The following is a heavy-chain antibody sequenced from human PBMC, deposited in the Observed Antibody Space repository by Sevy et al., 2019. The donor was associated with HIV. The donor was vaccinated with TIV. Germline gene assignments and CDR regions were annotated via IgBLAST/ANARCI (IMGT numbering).Heavy chain of an antibody. D-gene: IGHD3-10*01. CDR3: AGSDSGTYYTLDY. CDR2: VIPIFGTR. Sequence: SVKVSCKASGDTIRNYGINWVRQAPGQGLEWMGRVIPIFGTREYAQRFQGRVTITADEFTSAAYMELSSLRSEDTAVYYCAGSDSGTYYTLDYWGQGTLVTVSS. CDR1: GDTIRNYG. J-gene: IGHJ4*02. V-gene: IGHV1-69*13.